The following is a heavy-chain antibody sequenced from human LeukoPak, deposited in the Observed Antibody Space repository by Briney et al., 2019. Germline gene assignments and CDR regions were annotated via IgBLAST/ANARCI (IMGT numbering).Heavy chain of an antibody. CDR1: GASVSSDDYY. Sequence: SQTLSLTCSVSGASVSSDDYYWGWLRQPPGQGLEWIAYISYSGSTYYNPSLKSRITISIDMSKNQFSLKLSSVTAADTAVYYCVRYYFHSSGFSHWFDPWGQGTLVTVSS. D-gene: IGHD3-22*01. V-gene: IGHV4-30-4*01. J-gene: IGHJ5*02. CDR3: VRYYFHSSGFSHWFDP. CDR2: ISYSGST.